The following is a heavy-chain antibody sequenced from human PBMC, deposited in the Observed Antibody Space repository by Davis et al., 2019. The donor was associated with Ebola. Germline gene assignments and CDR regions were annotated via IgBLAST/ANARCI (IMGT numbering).Heavy chain of an antibody. CDR2: INHSGST. J-gene: IGHJ4*02. CDR1: GGSFSGYY. D-gene: IGHD1-26*01. V-gene: IGHV4-34*01. CDR3: ASLPIVGATD. Sequence: MPSETLSLTCAVYGGSFSGYYWSWIRQPPGKGLEWIGEINHSGSTNYNPSLKSRVTISVDTSKNQFSLKLSSVTAADTAVYYCASLPIVGATDWGQGTLVTVSS.